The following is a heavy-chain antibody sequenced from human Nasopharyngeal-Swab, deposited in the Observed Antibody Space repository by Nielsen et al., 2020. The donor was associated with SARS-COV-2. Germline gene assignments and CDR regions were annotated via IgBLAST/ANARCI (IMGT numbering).Heavy chain of an antibody. V-gene: IGHV4-4*02. CDR3: ARALGHCSGGSCPLWYYGMDV. D-gene: IGHD2-15*01. CDR2: IYHSGST. Sequence: VRQAPGKGLEWIGEIYHSGSTNYNPSLKSRVTISVDKSKNQFSLKLSSVTAADTAVYYCARALGHCSGGSCPLWYYGMDVWGQGTTVTVSS. J-gene: IGHJ6*02.